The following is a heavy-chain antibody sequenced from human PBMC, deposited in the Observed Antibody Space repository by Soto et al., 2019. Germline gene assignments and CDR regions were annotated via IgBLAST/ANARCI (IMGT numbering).Heavy chain of an antibody. V-gene: IGHV3-30-3*01. CDR2: VSKDGSNT. J-gene: IGHJ3*02. CDR1: GFTFNFFA. D-gene: IGHD1-26*01. Sequence: QVQLVESGGGVVQPGTSLRLSCAASGFTFNFFAMHWVRQAPGKGLEWVAAVSKDGSNTYYADSVKGRFTISRDNPKNTLYLQMNSLRVEDTAVYYCARDIWWEPGVDAFHIWGQGTMVNVSP. CDR3: ARDIWWEPGVDAFHI.